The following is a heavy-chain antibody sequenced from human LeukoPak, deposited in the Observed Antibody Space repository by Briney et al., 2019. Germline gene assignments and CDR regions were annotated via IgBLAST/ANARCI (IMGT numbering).Heavy chain of an antibody. CDR2: IRYDGSNK. D-gene: IGHD1-1*01. Sequence: PGRSLRLSCAASGFTFNTYGMHWVRQAPGKGLEWVAFIRYDGSNKYYADSVKGRFTISRDNSKNTLYLQMNSLRAEDTAVYYCAKEPPRAGTTPGRSHFDYWGQGTLVTVSS. J-gene: IGHJ4*02. CDR1: GFTFNTYG. CDR3: AKEPPRAGTTPGRSHFDY. V-gene: IGHV3-30*02.